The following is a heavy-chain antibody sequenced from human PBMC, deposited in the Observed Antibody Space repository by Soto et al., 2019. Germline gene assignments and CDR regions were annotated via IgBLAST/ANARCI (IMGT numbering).Heavy chain of an antibody. Sequence: GASVKVSCKASGYTFTSYGISWVRQAPGQGLEWMGWISAYNGNTNYAQKLQGRVTMTTDTSTSTAYMELRSLRSDDTAVYYCAREACSGGSCHNDNFDYWGQGTLVTVSS. V-gene: IGHV1-18*01. J-gene: IGHJ4*02. CDR2: ISAYNGNT. CDR3: AREACSGGSCHNDNFDY. CDR1: GYTFTSYG. D-gene: IGHD2-15*01.